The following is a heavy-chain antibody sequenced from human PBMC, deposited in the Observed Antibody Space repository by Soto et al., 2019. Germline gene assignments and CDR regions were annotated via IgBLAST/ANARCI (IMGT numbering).Heavy chain of an antibody. CDR2: IIAGGEST. CDR3: AKKYSYGSGGYLCHFDY. J-gene: IGHJ4*02. Sequence: EVKLLESGGGLVQPGGSLRLSCAASGFNFNNYAMTWVRQAPGKGLEWVSTIIAGGESTYYADSVKGRFSISRDNSQITLYLQMNSLGADDTALYYCAKKYSYGSGGYLCHFDYWGQGTLVTVSS. CDR1: GFNFNNYA. V-gene: IGHV3-23*01. D-gene: IGHD3-10*01.